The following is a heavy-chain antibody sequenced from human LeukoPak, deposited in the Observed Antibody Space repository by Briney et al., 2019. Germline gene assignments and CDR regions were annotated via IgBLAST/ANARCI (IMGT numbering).Heavy chain of an antibody. CDR3: ARWNYAYDR. D-gene: IGHD1-7*01. J-gene: IGHJ5*02. Sequence: GGSLRLSCVASGFTFRTFGMAWVRQAPGKGLEWVAHTGLYGNGEYAESVRGRFTISRDNAKSSVYLEMNSLRAEDTALYYCARWNYAYDRWGQGTLVTVSS. CDR1: GFTFRTFG. V-gene: IGHV3-7*01. CDR2: TGLYGNGE.